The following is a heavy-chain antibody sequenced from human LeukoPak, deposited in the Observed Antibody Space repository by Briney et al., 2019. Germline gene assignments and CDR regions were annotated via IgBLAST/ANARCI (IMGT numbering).Heavy chain of an antibody. CDR3: ARGRRYYYDSNGYWEAFDI. CDR1: GGSFSGYY. CDR2: INHSGST. J-gene: IGHJ3*02. Sequence: PSETLSLTCAVYGGSFSGYYWSWIRQPPGKGLEWIGEINHSGSTNYNPSLKSRVTISVDTSKNQFSLKLSSVTAADTAVYYCARGRRYYYDSNGYWEAFDIWGQGTMVTVSS. D-gene: IGHD3-22*01. V-gene: IGHV4-34*01.